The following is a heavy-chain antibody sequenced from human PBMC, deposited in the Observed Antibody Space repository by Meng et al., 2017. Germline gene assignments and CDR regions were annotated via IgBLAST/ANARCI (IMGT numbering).Heavy chain of an antibody. J-gene: IGHJ4*02. D-gene: IGHD6-13*01. CDR2: IERKSDGGTI. V-gene: IGHV3-15*04. CDR3: ATGAAAADH. CDR1: GIRFTDAW. Sequence: QLVGSVGGVIRPGGFLRLSCVSCGIRFTDAWMSWVRQAPGKGLEWVGRIERKSDGGTIYYAAPVKGRFTISRDDSKNTLYLQMDSLINEDTAVYFCATGAAAADHWGQGTLVTVSS.